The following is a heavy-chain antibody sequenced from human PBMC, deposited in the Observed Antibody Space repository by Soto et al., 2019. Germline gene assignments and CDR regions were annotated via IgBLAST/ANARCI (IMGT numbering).Heavy chain of an antibody. CDR1: GFTFSVSA. Sequence: QVQVVESGGGVVQPGTSLRLSCAASGFTFSVSAIHWVRQAPGKGLEWVAVTSSDGSHQYYADSVRGRFTISRDNPKNTLYLQMNSLRAEDTAVYYCARPYCRSTRCYLYYYGMDVWGPGTTVTVSS. CDR3: ARPYCRSTRCYLYYYGMDV. V-gene: IGHV3-30-3*01. CDR2: TSSDGSHQ. J-gene: IGHJ6*02. D-gene: IGHD2-2*01.